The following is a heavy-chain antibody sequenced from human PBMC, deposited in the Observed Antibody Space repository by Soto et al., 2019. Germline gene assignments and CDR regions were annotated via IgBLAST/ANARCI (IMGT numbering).Heavy chain of an antibody. CDR2: ISHSGSKM. CDR3: VKLPAGTAVTTTCFQY. J-gene: IGHJ1*01. CDR1: GFTLSDYY. Sequence: QVQLVESGGDLVKPGGSLRLSCAASGFTLSDYYMSWMRQAPGKGLEWVAYISHSGSKMYYADSMKGRFTISRDNANNSRHLQMNGLRAEYTAVYYCVKLPAGTAVTTTCFQYWGQGNLVNVSS. D-gene: IGHD4-17*01. V-gene: IGHV3-11*01.